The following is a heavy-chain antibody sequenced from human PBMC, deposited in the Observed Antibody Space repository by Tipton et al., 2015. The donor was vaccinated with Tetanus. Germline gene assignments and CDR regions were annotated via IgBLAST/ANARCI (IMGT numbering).Heavy chain of an antibody. D-gene: IGHD6-13*01. CDR3: ARGNRGSSWYL. Sequence: QSGPEVKKPGASVKVSFKAFGYAFNSYDINRVRQASGQGLVWLGYMDPNTGHAVYGQRLQSRVTMTSDSGIATADMGLKNLRSGDTAVYYCARGNRGSSWYLWGQGTPVTGSS. CDR1: GYAFNSYD. J-gene: IGHJ4*02. V-gene: IGHV1-8*01. CDR2: MDPNTGHA.